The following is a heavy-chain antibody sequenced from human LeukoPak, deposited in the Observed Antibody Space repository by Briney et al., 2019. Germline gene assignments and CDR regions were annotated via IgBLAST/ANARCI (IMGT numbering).Heavy chain of an antibody. D-gene: IGHD3-10*01. Sequence: ASVKASRKASGYTFTSYGISWVRQAPGQGLEWMGWISAYNGNTKYAQKLQGRVTTTTDTSTSTAYMELRSLRSDDTAVYYCARDRGDYYGSGSYYKHFDYWGQGTLVTVSS. J-gene: IGHJ4*02. CDR1: GYTFTSYG. V-gene: IGHV1-18*01. CDR3: ARDRGDYYGSGSYYKHFDY. CDR2: ISAYNGNT.